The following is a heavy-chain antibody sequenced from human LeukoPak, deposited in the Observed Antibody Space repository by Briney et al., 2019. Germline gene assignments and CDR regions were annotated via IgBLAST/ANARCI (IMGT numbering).Heavy chain of an antibody. CDR2: INWNGGST. D-gene: IGHD3-10*01. J-gene: IGHJ5*02. Sequence: GXSLRLSCAASGFTFDDYGMSWVRQAPGKGLEWVSGINWNGGSTVYADSVKGRFTISRDNAKNSLYLQMNSLRAEDTALYYCARERTSLLWFGELFLLDPWGQGTLVTVSS. CDR3: ARERTSLLWFGELFLLDP. CDR1: GFTFDDYG. V-gene: IGHV3-20*04.